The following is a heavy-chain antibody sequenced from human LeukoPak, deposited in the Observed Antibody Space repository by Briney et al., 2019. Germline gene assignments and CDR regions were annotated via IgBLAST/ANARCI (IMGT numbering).Heavy chain of an antibody. J-gene: IGHJ4*02. Sequence: TGGSLRLSCAASGFTFSSYAMHWVRQAPGKGLEWVAVISYDGSNKYYADSVKGRFTVSRDNSKNTLYLQMNSLRAEDTAVYYCAGSRDGYNYPPIDYWGQGTLVTVSS. D-gene: IGHD5-24*01. V-gene: IGHV3-30-3*01. CDR1: GFTFSSYA. CDR2: ISYDGSNK. CDR3: AGSRDGYNYPPIDY.